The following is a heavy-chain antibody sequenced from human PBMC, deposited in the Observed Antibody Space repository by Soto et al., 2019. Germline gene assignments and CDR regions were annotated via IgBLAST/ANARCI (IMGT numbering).Heavy chain of an antibody. D-gene: IGHD1-26*01. V-gene: IGHV3-23*01. CDR1: GPYFSNYA. CDR3: ATSYGWEVPCLT. CDR2: ISGAGDI. Sequence: EVQLLASGGTLVQPGGSLRLSCEGSGPYFSNYALTWVRQGPGEGLEWVSGISGAGDIYNAESAKGRFAVSRDNAKSTLYLHMNGLKAEETGVYYCATSYGWEVPCLTWGEETLVTVST. J-gene: IGHJ5*02.